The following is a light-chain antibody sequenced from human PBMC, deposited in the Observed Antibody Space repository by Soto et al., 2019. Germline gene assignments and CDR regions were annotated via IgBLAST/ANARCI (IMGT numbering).Light chain of an antibody. CDR1: QGISSF. CDR3: QKYNSGPLT. Sequence: DIQMIQSPSSLSASVGDRVTITCRASQGISSFLAWYQQIPGKVPKLLIYSASTLQSGVPSRFSGSGSGTDFTLTISSLQPEDVAIYYCQKYNSGPLTFGGGTKVDIK. V-gene: IGKV1-27*01. CDR2: SAS. J-gene: IGKJ4*01.